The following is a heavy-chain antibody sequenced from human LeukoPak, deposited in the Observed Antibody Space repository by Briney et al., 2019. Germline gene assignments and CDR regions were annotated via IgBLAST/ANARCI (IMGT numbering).Heavy chain of an antibody. J-gene: IGHJ4*02. V-gene: IGHV3-21*01. D-gene: IGHD3-10*01. CDR2: ISSSSSYI. CDR3: ARDLAPGLDY. Sequence: GGSLRLSCAASGFTFSSYSMNLVRQAPGKGLEWVSSISSSSSYIYYADSVKGRFTISRDNAKNSLYLQMNSLRAEDTAVYYCARDLAPGLDYWGQGTLVTVSS. CDR1: GFTFSSYS.